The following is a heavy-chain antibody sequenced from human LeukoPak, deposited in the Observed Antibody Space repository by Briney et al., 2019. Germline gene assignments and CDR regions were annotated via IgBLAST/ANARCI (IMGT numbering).Heavy chain of an antibody. CDR3: ARDKRYQRFGELFSYYYYYYYGMDV. CDR1: GGSISSYY. Sequence: PSETLSLTCTVSGGSISSYYWSWIRQPPGKGLEWIGYIYYSGSTNYNPSLKSRVTISVDTSKNQFSLKLSSVTAADTAVYYCARDKRYQRFGELFSYYYYYYYGMDVWGKGTTVTVSS. J-gene: IGHJ6*04. CDR2: IYYSGST. D-gene: IGHD3-10*01. V-gene: IGHV4-59*01.